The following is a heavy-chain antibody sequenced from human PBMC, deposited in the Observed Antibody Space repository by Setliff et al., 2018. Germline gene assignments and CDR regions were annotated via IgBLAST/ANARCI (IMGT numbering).Heavy chain of an antibody. V-gene: IGHV3-7*01. CDR2: IKGDESEK. Sequence: GGSLRLSCAASGFTFPTYWMTWVRQAPGKGLEWVANIKGDESEKYYVDSVKGRFTISRDNAKNSLYLQMNSLRAEDTAVYYCARPTSAGRLWYMDVWGTGTTVTVSS. CDR1: GFTFPTYW. J-gene: IGHJ6*03. CDR3: ARPTSAGRLWYMDV. D-gene: IGHD1-26*01.